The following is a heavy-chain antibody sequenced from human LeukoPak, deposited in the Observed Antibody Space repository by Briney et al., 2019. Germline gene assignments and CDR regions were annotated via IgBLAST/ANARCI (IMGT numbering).Heavy chain of an antibody. CDR2: ISSSSSYT. CDR1: GCTFSNYY. D-gene: IGHD3-9*01. J-gene: IGHJ4*02. Sequence: GGSLRLSCAASGCTFSNYYMSWIRQAPGKGLEWVSYISSSSSYTNYADSVKGRFTISRDNAKNSLYLQMNSLRAEDTAVYYCARVGKPTTRGLRYFDWFFDYWGQGTLVTVSS. CDR3: ARVGKPTTRGLRYFDWFFDY. V-gene: IGHV3-11*05.